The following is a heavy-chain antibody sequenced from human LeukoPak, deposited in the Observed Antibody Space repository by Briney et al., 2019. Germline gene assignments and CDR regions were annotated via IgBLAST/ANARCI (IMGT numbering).Heavy chain of an antibody. V-gene: IGHV1-69*06. CDR2: IIPIFGTA. D-gene: IGHD2-2*02. J-gene: IGHJ5*02. CDR3: ARVAGGRYCSSTSCYMRGWFDP. CDR1: GYTFSSYA. Sequence: ASVKVSCKASGYTFSSYAISWVRQAPGQGLEWMGGIIPIFGTANYAQKFQGRVTITADKSTSTAYMELSSLRSEDTAVYYCARVAGGRYCSSTSCYMRGWFDPWGQGTLVTVSS.